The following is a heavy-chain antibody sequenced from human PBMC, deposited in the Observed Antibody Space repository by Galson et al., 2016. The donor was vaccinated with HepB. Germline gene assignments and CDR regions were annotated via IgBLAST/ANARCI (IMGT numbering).Heavy chain of an antibody. V-gene: IGHV5-51*01. D-gene: IGHD3-3*01. Sequence: QSGAEVKKPGESLKISCEGSGYTFSTSWIAWVRQRPGKGLEWMAIFRPDDSDTTYSPSFEGQVTVSADKSIRTAYLQWSSLKASDSGMYYCAGQSSGYVDFWGQGTLVTVSS. CDR2: FRPDDSDT. CDR1: GYTFSTSW. CDR3: AGQSSGYVDF. J-gene: IGHJ4*02.